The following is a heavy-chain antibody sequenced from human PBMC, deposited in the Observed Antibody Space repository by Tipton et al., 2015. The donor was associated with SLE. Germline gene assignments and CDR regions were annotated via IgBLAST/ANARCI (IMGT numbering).Heavy chain of an antibody. D-gene: IGHD3-3*01. V-gene: IGHV3-30*04. Sequence: SLRLSCAASGFTFSNYAMHWVRQAPGKGLEWVAIISYDGSNKFHADSVKSRFTISRDNSKNTLYLQMNSLKAEDTALYYCAKGIFGGVTTYYFDSWGQGTRVTVSS. CDR1: GFTFSNYA. J-gene: IGHJ4*02. CDR3: AKGIFGGVTTYYFDS. CDR2: ISYDGSNK.